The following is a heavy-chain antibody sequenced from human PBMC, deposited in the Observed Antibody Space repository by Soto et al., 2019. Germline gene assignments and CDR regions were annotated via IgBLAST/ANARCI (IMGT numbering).Heavy chain of an antibody. J-gene: IGHJ5*02. CDR1: GGSFSGYY. Sequence: QVQLQQWGAGLLKPSETLSLTCAVYGGSFSGYYWSWIRQPPGKGLEWIGEINHSGSTNYNPSLKSRVTISVDTSKNQFSLKLSSVTAADTAVYYCARAVIAARAYNWFDPWGQGTLVTVSS. V-gene: IGHV4-34*01. D-gene: IGHD6-25*01. CDR2: INHSGST. CDR3: ARAVIAARAYNWFDP.